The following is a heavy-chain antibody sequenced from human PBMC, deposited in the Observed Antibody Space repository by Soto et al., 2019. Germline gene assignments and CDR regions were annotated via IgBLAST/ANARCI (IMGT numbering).Heavy chain of an antibody. V-gene: IGHV3-33*01. CDR3: ASSVDTAMVPDY. J-gene: IGHJ4*02. CDR1: GFTFSSYG. D-gene: IGHD5-18*01. CDR2: IWYDGSNK. Sequence: HPGGSLRLSCAASGFTFSSYGMHWVRQAPGKGLEWVAVIWYDGSNKYYADSVKGRFTISRDNSKNTLYLQMNSLRAEDTAVYYCASSVDTAMVPDYWGQGTLVTVSS.